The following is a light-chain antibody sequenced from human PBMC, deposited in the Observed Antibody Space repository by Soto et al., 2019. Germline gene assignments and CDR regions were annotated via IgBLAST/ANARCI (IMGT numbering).Light chain of an antibody. CDR3: QQYGTSPIT. Sequence: ENVLTQSPCTLSLSLGERATLSCRASQAVSSYLTWYQQKPGKAPRLLISGASRRATGIPDRFSGSGSGTDFTLTSSRLEPEDFALYYGQQYGTSPITFGQGTRLEIK. V-gene: IGKV3-20*01. CDR2: GAS. CDR1: QAVSSY. J-gene: IGKJ5*01.